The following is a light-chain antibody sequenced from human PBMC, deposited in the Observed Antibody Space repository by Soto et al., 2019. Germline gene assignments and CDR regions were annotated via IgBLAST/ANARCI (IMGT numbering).Light chain of an antibody. Sequence: QSALSQPRSVSGSPGQSVTISCTGTSSDVGDYSYVSWYQQHPGKAPKVMIYDVSKRPSGVPDRFSGSKSGTTASLTISGLQADDEADYYCCSYAGSYNYVFGSGTKLTVL. J-gene: IGLJ1*01. CDR2: DVS. CDR1: SSDVGDYSY. V-gene: IGLV2-11*01. CDR3: CSYAGSYNYV.